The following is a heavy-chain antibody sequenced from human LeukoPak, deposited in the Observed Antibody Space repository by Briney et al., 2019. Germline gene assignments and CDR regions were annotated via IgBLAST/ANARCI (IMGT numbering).Heavy chain of an antibody. CDR2: ISAHNGNT. Sequence: GASVKVSCKASGYIFSNYGISWVRQAPGQGLEWMGWISAHNGNTNYAQKFQGRVSMPTDTSPSTAHMELRTLRSDDPAVYYCVRDRYWVAGTGWFDAWGQGTLVTVSS. D-gene: IGHD6-13*01. CDR3: VRDRYWVAGTGWFDA. J-gene: IGHJ5*02. V-gene: IGHV1-18*01. CDR1: GYIFSNYG.